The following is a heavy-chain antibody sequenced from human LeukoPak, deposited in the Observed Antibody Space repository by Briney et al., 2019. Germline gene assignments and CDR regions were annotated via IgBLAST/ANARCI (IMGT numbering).Heavy chain of an antibody. J-gene: IGHJ5*02. CDR1: GGTFSSYA. V-gene: IGHV1-69*13. CDR3: ARGRSRLSPFDP. D-gene: IGHD2/OR15-2a*01. CDR2: IIPIFGTA. Sequence: SVKVSCKASGGTFSSYAISWVRQAPGQGLEWMGGIIPIFGTANYAQKFQGRVTITADESTSTAYMELSSLRSEDTAVYYCARGRSRLSPFDPWGQGTLVTVSS.